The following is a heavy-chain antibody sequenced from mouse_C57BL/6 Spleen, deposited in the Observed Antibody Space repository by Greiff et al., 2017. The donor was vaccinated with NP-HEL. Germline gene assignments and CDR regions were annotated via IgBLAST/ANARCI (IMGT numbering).Heavy chain of an antibody. CDR3: AEGYYGSPFDY. Sequence: EVQLVESGGGLVQPGGSMKLSCVASGFTFSNYWMNWVRQSPEKGLEWVAQIRLKSDNYATHYAESVKGRFTISRDDSKSSVYLQMNNLRAEDTGIYYRAEGYYGSPFDYWGQGTTLTVSS. D-gene: IGHD1-1*01. CDR2: IRLKSDNYAT. V-gene: IGHV6-3*01. J-gene: IGHJ2*01. CDR1: GFTFSNYW.